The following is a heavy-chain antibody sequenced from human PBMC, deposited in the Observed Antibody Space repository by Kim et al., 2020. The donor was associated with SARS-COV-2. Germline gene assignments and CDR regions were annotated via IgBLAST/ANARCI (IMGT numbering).Heavy chain of an antibody. CDR3: ARDARWLQRPFDI. Sequence: YNPSLKSRGTISVDKSKNQFSLKLSSVTAADTAVYYCARDARWLQRPFDIWGQGTMVTVSS. D-gene: IGHD5-12*01. V-gene: IGHV4-4*02. J-gene: IGHJ3*02.